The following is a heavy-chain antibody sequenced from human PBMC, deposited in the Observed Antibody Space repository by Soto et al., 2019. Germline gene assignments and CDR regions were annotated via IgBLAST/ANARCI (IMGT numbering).Heavy chain of an antibody. V-gene: IGHV4-39*01. CDR1: GGSISSSSYY. D-gene: IGHD1-7*01. CDR3: ARPEPWSAEL. CDR2: IYYRGST. Sequence: SETLSLTCTVSGGSISSSSYYWGWIRQPPGKGLEWIGSIYYRGSTYYNPSLKSRVTISVDTSKNQFSLKLNSVTAADTAVYYCARPEPWSAELWGQGTLVTVSS. J-gene: IGHJ4*02.